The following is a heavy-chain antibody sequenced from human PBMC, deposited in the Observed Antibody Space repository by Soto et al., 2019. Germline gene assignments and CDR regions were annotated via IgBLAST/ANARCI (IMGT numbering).Heavy chain of an antibody. Sequence: SETLSLTCTVSGGSISSGDYYWSWIRQPPGKGLEWIGYIYYSGSTYYNPSLKSRVTISVDTSKNQFSLKLSSVTAADTAVYYCARDFFRLTYYYDSSGPPGMDVWGQGTTVTVSS. D-gene: IGHD3-22*01. J-gene: IGHJ6*02. CDR3: ARDFFRLTYYYDSSGPPGMDV. V-gene: IGHV4-30-4*01. CDR1: GGSISSGDYY. CDR2: IYYSGST.